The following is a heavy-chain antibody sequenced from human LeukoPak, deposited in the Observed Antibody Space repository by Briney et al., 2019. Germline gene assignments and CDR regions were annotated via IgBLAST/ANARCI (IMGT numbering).Heavy chain of an antibody. Sequence: GGSLRLSCAASGFTFSVSWMSWVRQAPGKGLEWVANIKYDGSEKYYVDSVKGRFTISRDNAKNSLYLQMNSLRAEDTAVYYCARGGATFEHWGQGTLVTVSS. CDR3: ARGGATFEH. CDR2: IKYDGSEK. D-gene: IGHD1-26*01. CDR1: GFTFSVSW. V-gene: IGHV3-7*01. J-gene: IGHJ4*02.